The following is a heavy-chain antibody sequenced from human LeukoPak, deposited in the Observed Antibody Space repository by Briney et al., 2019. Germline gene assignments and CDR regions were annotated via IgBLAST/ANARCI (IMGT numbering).Heavy chain of an antibody. CDR2: IYPGDSGT. Sequence: GESLKISCKGSGYSFTSYWIGWVRQMPGKGLEWMGIIYPGDSGTRYSPSFQGQVTISADKSISTAYLQWSSLKASDTAMYYCARRDGYDSSGYYHPGAFDIWGQGTMVTVSS. CDR3: ARRDGYDSSGYYHPGAFDI. V-gene: IGHV5-51*01. D-gene: IGHD3-22*01. J-gene: IGHJ3*02. CDR1: GYSFTSYW.